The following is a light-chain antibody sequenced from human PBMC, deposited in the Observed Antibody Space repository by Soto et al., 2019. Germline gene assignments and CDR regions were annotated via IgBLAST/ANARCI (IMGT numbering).Light chain of an antibody. Sequence: QSALTQPASVSGSPGQSITISCTGTSSDVGSYNYVSWYQQYPGKAPKLMIYDVSNRPSGVSYRFSGSKSGNTASLTISGLQAEDEADYYCSSYTSSSTWLFGGGTKVTVL. CDR2: DVS. V-gene: IGLV2-14*01. J-gene: IGLJ3*02. CDR3: SSYTSSSTWL. CDR1: SSDVGSYNY.